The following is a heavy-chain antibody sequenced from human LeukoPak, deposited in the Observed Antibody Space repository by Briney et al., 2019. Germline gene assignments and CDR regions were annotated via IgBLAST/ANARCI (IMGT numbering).Heavy chain of an antibody. CDR2: ISGSGGST. D-gene: IGHD3-3*01. J-gene: IGHJ4*02. V-gene: IGHV3-23*01. CDR3: ARLPFWSGSSDY. CDR1: GFTFSSYA. Sequence: GGSLRLSCAASGFTFSSYAMSWVRQAPGKGLEWVSAISGSGGSTYYADSVKGRFTISRDNAKNTLYLQMNSLRAEDTAVYYCARLPFWSGSSDYWGQGTLVTVSS.